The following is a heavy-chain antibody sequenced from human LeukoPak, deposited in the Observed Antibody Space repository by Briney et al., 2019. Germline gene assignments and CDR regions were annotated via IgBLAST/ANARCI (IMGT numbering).Heavy chain of an antibody. CDR1: GFTFNSYG. CDR2: IRYDGSNK. V-gene: IGHV3-30*02. J-gene: IGHJ6*03. D-gene: IGHD7-27*01. CDR3: ANELGIGGYYYYYMDV. Sequence: GGSLRLSCAASGFTFNSYGMHWVRQAPGKGLEWVAFIRYDGSNKYYADSVKGRFAISRDNSKNTLYLQMNSLRAEDTAVYYCANELGIGGYYYYYMDVWGKGTTVTVSS.